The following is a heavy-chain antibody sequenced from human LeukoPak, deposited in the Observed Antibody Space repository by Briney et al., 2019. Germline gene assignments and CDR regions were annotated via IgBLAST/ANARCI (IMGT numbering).Heavy chain of an antibody. V-gene: IGHV4-59*01. D-gene: IGHD3-10*01. CDR1: GGSISSYY. CDR2: IYYSGST. J-gene: IGHJ3*02. Sequence: SETLSLTCTVPGGSISSYYWSWIRQPPGKGLEWIGYIYYSGSTNYNPSLKSRVTISVDTSKNQFSLKLSSVTAADTAVYYCARDAGSGVGAFDIWGQGTMVTVSS. CDR3: ARDAGSGVGAFDI.